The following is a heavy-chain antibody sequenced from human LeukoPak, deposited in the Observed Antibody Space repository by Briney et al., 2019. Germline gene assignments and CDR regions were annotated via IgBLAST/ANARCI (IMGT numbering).Heavy chain of an antibody. D-gene: IGHD6-19*01. Sequence: GGSLRLSCAASGFTFSNYWMSWVRQAPGKGLERVANIRQDGSEKFYLDSVKGRFTISRDNAKNSLYLQMNSLRTEDTAVYYCARSNSGLDYWGQEIQVTVSS. CDR1: GFTFSNYW. V-gene: IGHV3-7*01. CDR2: IRQDGSEK. J-gene: IGHJ4*02. CDR3: ARSNSGLDY.